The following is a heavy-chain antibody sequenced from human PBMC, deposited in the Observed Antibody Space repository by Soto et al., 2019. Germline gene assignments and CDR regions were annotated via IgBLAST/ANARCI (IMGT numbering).Heavy chain of an antibody. CDR1: GYIFNGYG. D-gene: IGHD3-3*01. J-gene: IGHJ6*02. V-gene: IGHV1-18*04. CDR2: ISPYNGHT. CDR3: GGGGSGYHTGRGFAGAMDV. Sequence: QIQLVQSGGEVKKPGASVNLSCKASGYIFNGYGISWVRQAPGQGLEWMGWISPYNGHTEYSQSLQGRLTVTADTSTTTVYRELRGRRSDDTAVYYCGGGGSGYHTGRGFAGAMDVWGQGTTVTVSS.